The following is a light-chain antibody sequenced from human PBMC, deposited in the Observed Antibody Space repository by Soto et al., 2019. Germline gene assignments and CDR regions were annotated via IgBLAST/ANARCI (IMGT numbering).Light chain of an antibody. J-gene: IGKJ2*01. CDR3: RQFNSFPNT. CDR1: QDISEY. V-gene: IGKV1-9*01. Sequence: DIQLTQSPSLLSASVVDRVTITCRASQDISEYLAWYQQKPGKAPKVVIYAASTLPTGVPARFSGSGSGTEFSLTINSLQPEDFATYYCRQFNSFPNTFGQGT. CDR2: AAS.